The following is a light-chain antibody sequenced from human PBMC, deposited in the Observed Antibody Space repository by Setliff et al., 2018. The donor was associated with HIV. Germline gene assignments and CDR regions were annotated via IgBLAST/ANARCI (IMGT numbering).Light chain of an antibody. CDR2: EGN. CDR3: CSYAGSYTYV. V-gene: IGLV2-23*01. J-gene: IGLJ1*01. Sequence: QSALTQSASVSGSPGQSITISCTGTSSDVGSYNLVSWYQQHSGKAPKLLIYEGNKRPSGVSNRFYGSKSGNTASLIISGLQAEDEADYYCCSYAGSYTYVFGTGTKVTVL. CDR1: SSDVGSYNL.